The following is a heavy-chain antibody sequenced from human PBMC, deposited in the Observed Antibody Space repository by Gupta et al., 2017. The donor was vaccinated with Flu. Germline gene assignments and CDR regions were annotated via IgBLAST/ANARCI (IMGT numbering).Heavy chain of an antibody. CDR2: IKSKTDGGTT. CDR3: TTDPTGTRFPVTTLDY. V-gene: IGHV3-15*01. Sequence: EVQLVESGGGLVKPGGSLRLSCAASGFTFSNAWMRWVRQPPGKGLEWVGRIKSKTDGGTTDYAAPVKGRFTISRDDSKNTLYLQMNSLKTEDTAVYYCTTDPTGTRFPVTTLDYWGQGTLVTVSS. CDR1: GFTFSNAW. J-gene: IGHJ4*02. D-gene: IGHD4-17*01.